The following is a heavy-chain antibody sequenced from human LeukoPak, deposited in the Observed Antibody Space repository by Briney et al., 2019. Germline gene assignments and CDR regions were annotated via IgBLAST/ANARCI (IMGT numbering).Heavy chain of an antibody. CDR3: AKGADRFGEFDY. CDR2: IKHAGSEI. D-gene: IGHD3-10*01. Sequence: GGSLRLSCAASGFTFSNYWMGWVRQAPGKGLEWVANIKHAGSEISYVGFVKARFTISRDDSTNTLFLHMDSLKAEDTATYYCAKGADRFGEFDYWGQGTLVTVSS. CDR1: GFTFSNYW. V-gene: IGHV3-7*03. J-gene: IGHJ4*02.